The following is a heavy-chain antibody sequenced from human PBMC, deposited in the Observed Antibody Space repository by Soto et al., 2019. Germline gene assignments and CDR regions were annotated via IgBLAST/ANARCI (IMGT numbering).Heavy chain of an antibody. V-gene: IGHV1-24*01. Sequence: GGSVKVSCKGSGHTLSESSIHWVLQSPGRGLEWMGGFDPDVGGTKYAQEFQGRVTLAEDTSTDTAYMDLSSLTFGDTAVYYCAAVLARMVREPSVTLGAYYYSMDVWGQGTTVTSP. CDR2: FDPDVGGT. CDR1: GHTLSESS. CDR3: AAVLARMVREPSVTLGAYYYSMDV. J-gene: IGHJ6*02. D-gene: IGHD3-10*01.